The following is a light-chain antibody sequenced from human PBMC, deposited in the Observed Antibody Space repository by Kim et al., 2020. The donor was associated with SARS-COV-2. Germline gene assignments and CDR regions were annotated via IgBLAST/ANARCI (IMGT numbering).Light chain of an antibody. J-gene: IGKJ2*01. CDR1: QCVSSSY. CDR3: QQYGSSPYT. CDR2: GAS. V-gene: IGKV3-20*01. Sequence: LTPGESATLTCRASQCVSSSYLAWYQQKPGQAPRLLIYGASSRATGIPDRFSGSGSGTDFTLTISRLEPEDFAVYYCQQYGSSPYTFGQGTKLEI.